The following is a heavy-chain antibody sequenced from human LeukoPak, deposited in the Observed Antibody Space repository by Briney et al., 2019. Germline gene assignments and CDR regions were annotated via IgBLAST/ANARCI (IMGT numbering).Heavy chain of an antibody. J-gene: IGHJ6*02. Sequence: SETLSLTCAVYGGSFSGYYWSWIRQPPGKGLEWIGEINHSGSTNYNPSLKSRVTISVDTSKNQFSLKLSSVTAADMAVYYCARGRSPRHYYYGMDVWGQGTTVTVSS. CDR3: ARGRSPRHYYYGMDV. CDR2: INHSGST. CDR1: GGSFSGYY. V-gene: IGHV4-34*01.